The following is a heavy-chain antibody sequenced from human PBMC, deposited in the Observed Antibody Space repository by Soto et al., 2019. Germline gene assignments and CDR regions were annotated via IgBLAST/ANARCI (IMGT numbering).Heavy chain of an antibody. D-gene: IGHD3-16*01. V-gene: IGHV3-23*01. CDR1: GFTFTTSA. Sequence: EVQLLESGGGLVQPGGSLRLSCVASGFTFTTSAMSWVRQSPRQGLEWVASISAGGSTTYYTDSVKGRFTISRDKSKNKGSLQLRTQSAEDTAVAICEKGRNMLAFGAGEDYWGQGTLVTVSS. CDR2: ISAGGSTT. CDR3: EKGRNMLAFGAGEDY. J-gene: IGHJ4*02.